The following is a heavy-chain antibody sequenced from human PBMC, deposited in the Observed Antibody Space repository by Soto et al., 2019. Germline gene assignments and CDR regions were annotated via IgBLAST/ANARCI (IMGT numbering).Heavy chain of an antibody. CDR1: GFTFRNAW. D-gene: IGHD3-22*01. CDR3: TTDPYYYDSSGPLYYYYGMDV. Sequence: GGSLRLSCAASGFTFRNAWMSWVRQAPGKGLEWVGRIKSKTDGGTTDYAAPVKGRFTISRDDSKNTLYLQMNSLKTEDTAVYYCTTDPYYYDSSGPLYYYYGMDVWGQGTTVTVSS. V-gene: IGHV3-15*01. J-gene: IGHJ6*02. CDR2: IKSKTDGGTT.